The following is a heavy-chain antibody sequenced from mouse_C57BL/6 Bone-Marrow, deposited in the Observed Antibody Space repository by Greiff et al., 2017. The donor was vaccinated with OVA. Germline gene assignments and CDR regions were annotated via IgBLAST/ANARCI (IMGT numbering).Heavy chain of an antibody. V-gene: IGHV1-81*01. Sequence: VQLQHSGAELARPGASVKLSCKASGYTFTSYGISWVKQRTGQGLEWIGEIYPRSGNTYYNEKFKGKATLTADKSSSTAYMELRSLTSEDSAVYFCARERGIYYDYVAYWGQGTLVTVSA. CDR3: ARERGIYYDYVAY. J-gene: IGHJ3*01. CDR2: IYPRSGNT. D-gene: IGHD2-4*01. CDR1: GYTFTSYG.